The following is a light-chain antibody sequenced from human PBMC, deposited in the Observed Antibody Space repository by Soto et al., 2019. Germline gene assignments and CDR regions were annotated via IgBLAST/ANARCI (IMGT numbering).Light chain of an antibody. V-gene: IGKV4-1*01. J-gene: IGKJ5*01. CDR1: QSVLSSSNNKNY. CDR2: WAS. CDR3: QQYYTTPAIT. Sequence: IVMTPSPDSLTVSLGERATINCKSSQSVLSSSNNKNYLAWYQQKPGQPPKLLIYWASTRESGVPDRFSGSGSGTDFTLTIGSLQAEDVAVYYCQQYYTTPAITFGQGTRLEIK.